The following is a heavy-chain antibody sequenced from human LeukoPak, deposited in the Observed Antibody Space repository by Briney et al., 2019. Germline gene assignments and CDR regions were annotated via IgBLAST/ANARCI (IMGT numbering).Heavy chain of an antibody. J-gene: IGHJ5*02. Sequence: ASVKVSCKASGGTFSSYAISWVRQAPGQGLEWMGGIIPNSGGTNYAQKFQGRVTMTRDTSISTAYMELSRLRSDDTAVYYCARAGGGRRDGYNYWFDPWGQGTLVTVSS. CDR3: ARAGGGRRDGYNYWFDP. CDR2: IIPNSGGT. D-gene: IGHD5-24*01. CDR1: GGTFSSYA. V-gene: IGHV1-2*02.